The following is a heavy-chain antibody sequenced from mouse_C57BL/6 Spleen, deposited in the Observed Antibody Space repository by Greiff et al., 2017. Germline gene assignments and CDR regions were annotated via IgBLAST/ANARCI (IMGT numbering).Heavy chain of an antibody. CDR2: IDPATGGT. Sequence: VQLQEPGAELVRPGASVTLSCKASGYTFTDYEMHWVKQTPVHGLEWIGAIDPATGGTAYNQKFKGKAILTADKSSSTAYMELRSLTSEDSAVYYGTIWGWSGFDYWGKGTTLTVSS. CDR1: GYTFTDYE. J-gene: IGHJ2*01. CDR3: TIWGWSGFDY. V-gene: IGHV1-15*01. D-gene: IGHD1-3*01.